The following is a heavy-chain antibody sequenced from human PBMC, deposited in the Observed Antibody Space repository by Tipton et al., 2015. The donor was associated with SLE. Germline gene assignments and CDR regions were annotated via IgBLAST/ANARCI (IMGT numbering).Heavy chain of an antibody. CDR1: GGSFSGYY. D-gene: IGHD3-9*01. J-gene: IGHJ3*01. V-gene: IGHV4-34*01. CDR3: ASGILTGNAAFDV. Sequence: TLSLTCAVYGGSFSGYYWSWIRQPPGKGLEWIGEINHSGSTNYNPSLKSRVTISVDTSKNQFSLKLRSVTAADTAVYFCASGILTGNAAFDVWVQVTMVSVSP. CDR2: INHSGST.